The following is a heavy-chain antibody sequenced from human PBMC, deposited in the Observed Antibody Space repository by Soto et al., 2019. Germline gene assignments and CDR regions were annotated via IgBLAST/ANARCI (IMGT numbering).Heavy chain of an antibody. CDR2: ISSSSSYI. Sequence: GGSLRLSCAASGFTFSSYSMNWVRQAPGKGLEWVSYISSSSSYIYYADSVKGRFTISRDNAKNSLYLQMNSLRAEDTAVYYCARDSLVRYFDHWGQGALVTVSS. J-gene: IGHJ4*02. D-gene: IGHD2-8*01. CDR3: ARDSLVRYFDH. CDR1: GFTFSSYS. V-gene: IGHV3-21*05.